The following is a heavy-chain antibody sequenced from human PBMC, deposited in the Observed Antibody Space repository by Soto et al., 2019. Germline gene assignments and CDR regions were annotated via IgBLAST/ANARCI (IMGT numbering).Heavy chain of an antibody. J-gene: IGHJ4*02. Sequence: QVQLVQSGAEVREPGASVMVSCESSGYTFINYDINWVRQAPGQGLEWMGGGNANSGNAGYAQKFQGRGTKTANTDTRTSYMELSSLRYEDTAVYYCARGWGRWPHEKPGDFWGQGTLVTVSS. D-gene: IGHD3-16*01. CDR3: ARGWGRWPHEKPGDF. CDR1: GYTFINYD. V-gene: IGHV1-8*01. CDR2: GNANSGNA.